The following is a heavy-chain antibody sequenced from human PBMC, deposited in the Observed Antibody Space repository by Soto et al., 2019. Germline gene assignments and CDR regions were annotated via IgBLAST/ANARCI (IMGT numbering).Heavy chain of an antibody. CDR3: ARRDKVHYDFSSGFYGWFDP. CDR2: IYYTGRT. D-gene: IGHD3-3*01. V-gene: IGHV4-39*01. CDR1: GGSITSGAYY. J-gene: IGHJ5*02. Sequence: SETLSLTCTVSGGSITSGAYYWGWIRQSPVKGLEWIGSIYYTGRTYDNPSLKSRVTISVDTSKNQFSLNLSSVTAADTAAYYCARRDKVHYDFSSGFYGWFDPWGQGTQVTVSS.